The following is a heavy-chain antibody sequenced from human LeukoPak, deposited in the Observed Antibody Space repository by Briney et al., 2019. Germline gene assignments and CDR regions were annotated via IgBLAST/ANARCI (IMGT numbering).Heavy chain of an antibody. Sequence: PSETLSLTCTVSGGSISSGSYYWSWIRQPAGKGLEWIGRIYTSGSTNYNPSLKSRVTISVDTSKNQFSLKLSSVTAADTAVYYCARWSGGLYYFDYWGQGTLVTVSS. CDR1: GGSISSGSYY. J-gene: IGHJ4*02. CDR3: ARWSGGLYYFDY. D-gene: IGHD3/OR15-3a*01. CDR2: IYTSGST. V-gene: IGHV4-61*02.